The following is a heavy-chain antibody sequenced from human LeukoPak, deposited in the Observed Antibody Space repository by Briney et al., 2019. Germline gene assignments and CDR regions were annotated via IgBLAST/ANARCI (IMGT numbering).Heavy chain of an antibody. V-gene: IGHV1-69*13. CDR3: ATPLRCSGGSCYQHYYYYGMDV. CDR2: IIPIFGTA. J-gene: IGHJ6*02. Sequence: ASVKVSCKASGGTFSSYAISWVRQAPGQGLEWVGGIIPIFGTANYAQKFQGRVTITADESTSTAYMELSSLRSEDTAVYYCATPLRCSGGSCYQHYYYYGMDVWGQGTTVTVSS. D-gene: IGHD2-15*01. CDR1: GGTFSSYA.